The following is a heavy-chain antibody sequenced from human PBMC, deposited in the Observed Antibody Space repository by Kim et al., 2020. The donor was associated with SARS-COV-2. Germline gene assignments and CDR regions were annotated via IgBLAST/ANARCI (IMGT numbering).Heavy chain of an antibody. CDR3: ARVESARYSSGWYYYYYSMDV. V-gene: IGHV4-59*01. J-gene: IGHJ6*02. Sequence: SETLSLTCTVSGGSISGYYWSWIRQPPGKGLEWIGYIYYSGSTNYNPSLKSRVTISVDTSKNQFSLKLSSVTAADTAVYYCARVESARYSSGWYYYYYSMDVWGPGTTVTVSS. CDR1: GGSISGYY. D-gene: IGHD6-19*01. CDR2: IYYSGST.